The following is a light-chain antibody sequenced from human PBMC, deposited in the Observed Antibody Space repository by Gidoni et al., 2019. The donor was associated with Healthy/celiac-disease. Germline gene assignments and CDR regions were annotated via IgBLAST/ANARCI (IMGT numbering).Light chain of an antibody. CDR3: QAWDSGYV. CDR1: KLGDKY. CDR2: QDS. Sequence: SYELTQPPSVSVSPGQTASITCSGDKLGDKYACWYQQKPGQSPVLVIYQDSKRPSGTPERFSGSNSGNTATLTISGTQAMDEADYYCQAWDSGYVFGTGTKVTVL. V-gene: IGLV3-1*01. J-gene: IGLJ1*01.